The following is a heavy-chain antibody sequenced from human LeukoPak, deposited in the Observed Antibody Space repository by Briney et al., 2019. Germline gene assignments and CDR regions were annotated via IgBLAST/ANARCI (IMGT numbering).Heavy chain of an antibody. CDR2: IYYSGST. V-gene: IGHV4-30-4*01. J-gene: IGHJ4*02. D-gene: IGHD3-22*01. CDR1: GGPISSGDYY. Sequence: PSETLSLTCTVSGGPISSGDYYRSWIRQPPGKGLEWIGYIYYSGSTYYNPSLKSRVTISIDTSKNQFSLKLNSVTAADTAVYYCARDSSAVGRTDCWGQGTLVTVSS. CDR3: ARDSSAVGRTDC.